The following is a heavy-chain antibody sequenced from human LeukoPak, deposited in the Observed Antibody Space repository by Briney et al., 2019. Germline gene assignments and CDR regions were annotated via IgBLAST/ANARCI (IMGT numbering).Heavy chain of an antibody. Sequence: SETLSLTCVVSGGSINSGGNYCTWVRQLPGEGLEWIGHIHNSGSTSYNPSLKSRVTISVDTSKNQFSLKLSSVTAADTAVYYCARSLVVPAAPFDYWGQGTLVTVSS. CDR3: ARSLVVPAAPFDY. J-gene: IGHJ4*02. V-gene: IGHV4-30-4*08. CDR1: GGSINSGGNY. D-gene: IGHD2-2*01. CDR2: IHNSGST.